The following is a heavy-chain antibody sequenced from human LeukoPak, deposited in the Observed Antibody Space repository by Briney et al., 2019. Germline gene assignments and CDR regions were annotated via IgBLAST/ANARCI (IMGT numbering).Heavy chain of an antibody. CDR1: GFTFSSYG. CDR2: IWYDGSNK. J-gene: IGHJ4*02. Sequence: GGSLRLSCAASGFTFSSYGMHWVRQAPGKGLEWVAVIWYDGSNKYYADSVKGRFTISRDNSKNTLYLQMNSPRAEDTAVYYCARGGYYYNYYFDYWGQGTLVTVSS. D-gene: IGHD3-22*01. V-gene: IGHV3-33*01. CDR3: ARGGYYYNYYFDY.